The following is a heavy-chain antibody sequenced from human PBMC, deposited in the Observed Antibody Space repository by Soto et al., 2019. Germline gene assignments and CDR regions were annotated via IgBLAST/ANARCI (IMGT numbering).Heavy chain of an antibody. Sequence: GGSLRLSCAASGFSLHTYAMGSVRQAPGTGLEWVSAFRGDGTGAHYAESVKGRFTISRDNSKNTLYMYMNSLRAEDTAIYYCAKGNSAVSGTFPRHWGQGTMVTVSS. CDR2: FRGDGTGA. CDR1: GFSLHTYA. V-gene: IGHV3-23*01. CDR3: AKGNSAVSGTFPRH. D-gene: IGHD6-19*01. J-gene: IGHJ3*01.